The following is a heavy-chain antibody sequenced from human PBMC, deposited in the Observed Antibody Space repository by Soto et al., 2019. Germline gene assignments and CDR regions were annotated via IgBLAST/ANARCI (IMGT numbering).Heavy chain of an antibody. CDR2: INPSGGST. D-gene: IGHD1-1*01. CDR1: GYTFTSYY. J-gene: IGHJ5*02. V-gene: IGHV1-46*01. CDR3: ARSRRFLAGTNHNWFDP. Sequence: ASVKVSCKASGYTFTSYYMHWVRQAPGQGLEWMGIINPSGGSTSYAQKFQGRVTMTRDTSTSTVYMELSSLRSEDTAVYYCARSRRFLAGTNHNWFDPWGQGTLVTVSS.